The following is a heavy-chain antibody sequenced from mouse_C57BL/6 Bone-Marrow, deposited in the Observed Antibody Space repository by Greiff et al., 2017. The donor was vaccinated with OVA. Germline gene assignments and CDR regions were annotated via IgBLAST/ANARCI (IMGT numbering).Heavy chain of an antibody. V-gene: IGHV14-4*01. D-gene: IGHD1-1*01. CDR3: TTSPSYYGSSDWYFDV. CDR1: GFNIKDDY. Sequence: VQLQQSGAELVRPGASVKLSCTASGFNIKDDYMHWVKQRPEQGLEWIGWIDPENGDTEYASKFQGKATITADTSSNTAYLQLSSLTSEDTAVYYCTTSPSYYGSSDWYFDVWGTGTTVTVSS. J-gene: IGHJ1*03. CDR2: IDPENGDT.